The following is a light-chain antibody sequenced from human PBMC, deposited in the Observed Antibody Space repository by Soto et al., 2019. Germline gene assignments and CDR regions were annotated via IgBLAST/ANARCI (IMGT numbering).Light chain of an antibody. CDR1: SSNIGGYNV. CDR3: CSNAGSYSWV. V-gene: IGLV2-23*01. J-gene: IGLJ2*01. CDR2: EGI. Sequence: QSALTQPASVSGSPGQSITISCSGTSSNIGGYNVVSWYQQHPGKAPKVIVYEGIKRPSGVSDRFSGSTSGSTASLTISGLQAEDEADYYCCSNAGSYSWVFGGGTKLTVL.